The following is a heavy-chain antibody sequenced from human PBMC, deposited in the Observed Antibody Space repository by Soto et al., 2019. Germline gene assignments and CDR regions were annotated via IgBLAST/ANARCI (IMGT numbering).Heavy chain of an antibody. CDR1: GFTFSSYA. Sequence: PGGSLRLSCAASGFTFSSYAMSWVRQAPGKGLEWVSAISGSGGSTYYADSVKGRFTTSRDNSKNTLYLQMNSLRAEDTAVYYCAKALSRSEGALGIFDYWGKGTLVTVSS. CDR3: AKALSRSEGALGIFDY. D-gene: IGHD3-16*01. J-gene: IGHJ4*02. CDR2: ISGSGGST. V-gene: IGHV3-23*01.